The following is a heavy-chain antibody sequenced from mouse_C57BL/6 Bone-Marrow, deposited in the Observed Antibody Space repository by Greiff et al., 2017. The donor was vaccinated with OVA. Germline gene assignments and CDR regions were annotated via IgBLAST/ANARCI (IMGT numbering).Heavy chain of an antibody. D-gene: IGHD1-1*01. CDR1: GFTFSDYG. J-gene: IGHJ4*01. V-gene: IGHV5-15*01. CDR2: ISNLAYSI. Sequence: EVQLVESGGGLVQPGGSLKLSCAASGFTFSDYGMAWVRQAPRKGPEWVAFISNLAYSIYYADTVTGRFTISRENAKNTLYLEMSSLRSEETAMYYCERLVTTVVARDYAMDYWGQGTSVTVSS. CDR3: ERLVTTVVARDYAMDY.